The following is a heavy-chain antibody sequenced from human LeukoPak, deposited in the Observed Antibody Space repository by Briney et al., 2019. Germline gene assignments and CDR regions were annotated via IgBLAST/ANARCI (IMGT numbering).Heavy chain of an antibody. CDR2: ISAYNGNT. CDR3: ARAGYSSGWYHTKAFDY. CDR1: GYTFTSYG. J-gene: IGHJ4*02. D-gene: IGHD6-19*01. V-gene: IGHV1-18*04. Sequence: EASVKVSCKASGYTFTSYGISWVRQAPGQGLEWMGWISAYNGNTNYAQKLQGRVTMTTDTSTSTAYMELRSLRSDDTAVYYCARAGYSSGWYHTKAFDYWGQGTLVTVSS.